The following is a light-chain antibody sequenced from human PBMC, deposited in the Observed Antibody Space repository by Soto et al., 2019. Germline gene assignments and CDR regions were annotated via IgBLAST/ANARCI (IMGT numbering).Light chain of an antibody. CDR3: SSYTSIIAVV. CDR1: SNDIGAYNY. Sequence: QSVLTQPASVSGSPGQSITISCTGTSNDIGAYNYVSWYQQHPGKAPKLLIYDVTNRPSGISDRFSGSKSGRTASLTISGLHPEDEADYYCSSYTSIIAVVFGGGTKLTVL. J-gene: IGLJ2*01. V-gene: IGLV2-14*03. CDR2: DVT.